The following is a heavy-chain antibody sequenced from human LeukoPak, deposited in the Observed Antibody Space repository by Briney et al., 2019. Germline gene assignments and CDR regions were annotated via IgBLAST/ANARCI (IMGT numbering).Heavy chain of an antibody. V-gene: IGHV3-7*01. CDR1: GFTFSSYW. Sequence: PGGSLRLSYAASGFTFSSYWMSWVRQAPGKGLEWVANIKQDGSEKYYVDSVKGRFTISRDNAKNPLHLQMNSLRAEDTAVYYCARDDPLGGGYYDSSGYFDYWGQGTLVTVSS. CDR2: IKQDGSEK. J-gene: IGHJ4*02. D-gene: IGHD3-22*01. CDR3: ARDDPLGGGYYDSSGYFDY.